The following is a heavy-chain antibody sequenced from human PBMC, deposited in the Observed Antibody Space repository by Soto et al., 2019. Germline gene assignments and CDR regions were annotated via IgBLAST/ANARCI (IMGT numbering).Heavy chain of an antibody. CDR1: GGSISSYY. CDR2: IYYSGST. D-gene: IGHD3-10*01. Sequence: SATLSITCTVSGGSISSYYWSWIRQPPGKGLEWIGYIYYSGSTNYNPSLKSRVTISVDTSKNQFSLKLSSVTAADTAVYYCARVNYYYGSLYYYYGMDVWGQGTTVTVSS. CDR3: ARVNYYYGSLYYYYGMDV. J-gene: IGHJ6*02. V-gene: IGHV4-59*01.